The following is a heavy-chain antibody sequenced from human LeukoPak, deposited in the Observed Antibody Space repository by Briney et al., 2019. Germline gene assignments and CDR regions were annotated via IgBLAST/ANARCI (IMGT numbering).Heavy chain of an antibody. V-gene: IGHV3-21*01. J-gene: IGHJ4*02. D-gene: IGHD6-19*01. CDR1: GFTFSSYS. CDR2: ISSSNSYI. CDR3: ARDQGLLVVAGRFGY. Sequence: KPGGSLRLSCAASGFTFSSYSMNWVRQAPGKGLEWVSSISSSNSYIYNADSVKGRFTISRDNAKNSLCLQMNSLRAEDTAVYYCARDQGLLVVAGRFGYWGQGTLVTVSS.